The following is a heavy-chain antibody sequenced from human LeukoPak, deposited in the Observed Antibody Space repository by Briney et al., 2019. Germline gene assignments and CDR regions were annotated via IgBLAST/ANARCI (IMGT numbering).Heavy chain of an antibody. CDR3: VRHDNGYFHY. Sequence: PSETLTLTCTVSGDSINGYYWSWVRQPPGRGLEWIGYIYFSGSSRYNPSLESRLTLSVATSKNQFSLNLNPVTAADTAVYYCVRHDNGYFHYWGQGTLVTVSS. V-gene: IGHV4-59*08. D-gene: IGHD2-8*01. J-gene: IGHJ4*02. CDR2: IYFSGSS. CDR1: GDSINGYY.